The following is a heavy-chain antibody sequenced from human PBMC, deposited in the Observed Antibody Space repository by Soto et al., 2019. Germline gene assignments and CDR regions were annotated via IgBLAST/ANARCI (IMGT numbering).Heavy chain of an antibody. CDR1: VSSIIVYY. D-gene: IGHD1-1*01. CDR2: IYATWTT. Sequence: PSSTXSLTCTVSVSSIIVYYFILIRNSAGKGLECIGRIYATWTTDYNPSLKSRVMMSVDTSKKQFSLKLRSVTAADTAAHYCVRDGTKNLRDWLETWGQG. J-gene: IGHJ5*02. CDR3: VRDGTKNLRDWLET. V-gene: IGHV4-4*07.